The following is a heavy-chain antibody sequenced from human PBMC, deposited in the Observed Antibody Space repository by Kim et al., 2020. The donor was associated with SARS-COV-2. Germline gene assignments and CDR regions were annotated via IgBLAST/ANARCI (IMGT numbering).Heavy chain of an antibody. CDR3: ARDSSGWNPYYYYYYMDV. J-gene: IGHJ6*03. Sequence: ASVKVSCKASGYTFTSYAMNWVRQAPGQGLEWMGWINTNTGNPTYAQGFTGRFVFSLDTSVSTAYLQISSLKAEDTAVYYCARDSSGWNPYYYYYYMDVWGKGNTVTVSS. CDR2: INTNTGNP. V-gene: IGHV7-4-1*02. D-gene: IGHD6-19*01. CDR1: GYTFTSYA.